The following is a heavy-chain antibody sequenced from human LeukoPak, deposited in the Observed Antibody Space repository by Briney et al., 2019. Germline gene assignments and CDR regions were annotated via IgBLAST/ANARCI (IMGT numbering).Heavy chain of an antibody. CDR2: TYYRSKLFN. Sequence: SQTLSLTCAISGDSVSRNNVAWNWIRQSPSRGLEWLGRTYYRSKLFNDYAVSVKSRITISPDTSKNHFSLQLNSVTPEDTAVYYCARHETSSDFDYWGQGTLVTVSS. D-gene: IGHD6-6*01. V-gene: IGHV6-1*01. J-gene: IGHJ4*02. CDR3: ARHETSSDFDY. CDR1: GDSVSRNNVA.